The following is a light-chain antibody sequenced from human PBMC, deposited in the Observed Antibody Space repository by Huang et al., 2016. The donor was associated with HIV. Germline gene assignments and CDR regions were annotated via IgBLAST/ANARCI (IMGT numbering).Light chain of an antibody. V-gene: IGKV1-39*01. CDR3: QQSFTVPRT. CDR1: QNIGKS. Sequence: DFQMTQSPPSLSASVGDRVTFTCRADQNIGKSLNWYQQKPGKAPKLVVYTASTLESGFPSRFSGSGSGSRFTLKITNLQPEDFATYYCQQSFTVPRTFG. CDR2: TAS. J-gene: IGKJ1*01.